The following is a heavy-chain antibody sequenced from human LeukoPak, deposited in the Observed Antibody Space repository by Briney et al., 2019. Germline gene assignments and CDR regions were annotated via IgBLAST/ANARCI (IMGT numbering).Heavy chain of an antibody. D-gene: IGHD3-22*01. CDR2: IYHSGST. J-gene: IGHJ4*02. CDR1: GGSISSGNW. V-gene: IGHV4-4*02. CDR3: AIVVVTLGYGIDY. Sequence: SETLSLTCAVSGGSISSGNWWSWVRQPPGKGLEWIGEIYHSGSTNYNPSLKSRVTISVDKSKNQFSLKLSSVTAADTAVYYCAIVVVTLGYGIDYWGQGTLVTVSS.